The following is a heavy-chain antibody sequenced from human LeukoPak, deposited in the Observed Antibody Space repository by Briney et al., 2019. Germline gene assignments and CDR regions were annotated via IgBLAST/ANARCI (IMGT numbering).Heavy chain of an antibody. CDR3: ARGSCSGGSCYYMDV. CDR2: ISAYNGNT. D-gene: IGHD2-15*01. CDR1: GYTFTIYG. V-gene: IGHV1-18*01. J-gene: IGHJ6*03. Sequence: GAAGTLSCNSSGYTFTIYGIGWVRQAPGQGHEWMWWISAYNGNTNYARSLQGRVTMTTDTSTSTAYMELRSLRSDDTAVYYCARGSCSGGSCYYMDVWGKGTTVTVSS.